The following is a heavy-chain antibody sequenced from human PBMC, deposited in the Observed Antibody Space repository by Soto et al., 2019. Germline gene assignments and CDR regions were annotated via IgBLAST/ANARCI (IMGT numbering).Heavy chain of an antibody. Sequence: GESLKISCKGSGYSFTSYWIGRVRQMPGKGLEWMGIIYPGDSDTRYSPSFQGQVTISADKSISTAYLQWSSLKASDTAMYYCARQEYCSGGSCYQNWFDPWGQGTLVTVSS. CDR3: ARQEYCSGGSCYQNWFDP. J-gene: IGHJ5*02. V-gene: IGHV5-51*01. D-gene: IGHD2-15*01. CDR2: IYPGDSDT. CDR1: GYSFTSYW.